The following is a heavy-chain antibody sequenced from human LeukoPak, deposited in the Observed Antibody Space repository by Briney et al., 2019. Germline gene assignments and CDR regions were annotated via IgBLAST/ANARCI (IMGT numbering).Heavy chain of an antibody. Sequence: QPGGSLRLSCSASGFTFTTYGMNWVRQAPGKGLEWVSGIGGSGTRTYYADSVKGRFTISRDNAKNSLYLQMNSLRAEDTAVYYCARDREMATIWEPDQVYYMDVWGKGTTVTISS. V-gene: IGHV3-23*01. CDR3: ARDREMATIWEPDQVYYMDV. J-gene: IGHJ6*03. CDR2: IGGSGTRT. D-gene: IGHD5-24*01. CDR1: GFTFTTYG.